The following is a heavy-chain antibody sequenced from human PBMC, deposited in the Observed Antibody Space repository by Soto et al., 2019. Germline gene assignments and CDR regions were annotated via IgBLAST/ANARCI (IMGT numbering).Heavy chain of an antibody. V-gene: IGHV3-48*02. CDR3: ARDKRDYGDCCYDY. CDR1: GFTFSSYS. Sequence: EVQLVESGGGLVQPGGSLRLSCAASGFTFSSYSMNWVRQAPGKGLEWVSYISSSSSTIYYADSVKGRFTISRDNAKNSLDLQMNCLRDEDTAVYYCARDKRDYGDCCYDYWGQGTLVTVSS. CDR2: ISSSSSTI. D-gene: IGHD4-17*01. J-gene: IGHJ4*02.